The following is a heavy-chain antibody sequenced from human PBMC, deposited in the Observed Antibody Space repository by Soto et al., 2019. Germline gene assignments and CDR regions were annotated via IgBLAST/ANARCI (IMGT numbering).Heavy chain of an antibody. CDR1: GGSISSSSFY. CDR3: VRRRASTPNWFDP. J-gene: IGHJ5*02. V-gene: IGHV4-39*01. Sequence: SETLSLTCSVSGGSISSSSFYWGWIRQSPGKGLEWIGSIYYSGNPYYNPSLESRVAISADTSTNQFSPKLSSVTAADTAVYYCVRRRASTPNWFDPWGQGTLVTVSS. CDR2: IYYSGNP.